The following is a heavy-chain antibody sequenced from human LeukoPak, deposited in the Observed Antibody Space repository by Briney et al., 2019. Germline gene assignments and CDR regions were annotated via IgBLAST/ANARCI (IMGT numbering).Heavy chain of an antibody. D-gene: IGHD3-10*01. CDR3: ARDYYGSGSYYTDY. Sequence: SETLSLACTVSGGSLSSYYWSWIRQPPGKGLEWIGYIYYSGSTNYNPSLKSRVTISVDTSKNQFSLKLSSVTAADTAVYYCARDYYGSGSYYTDYWGQGTLVTVSS. CDR1: GGSLSSYY. V-gene: IGHV4-59*01. J-gene: IGHJ4*02. CDR2: IYYSGST.